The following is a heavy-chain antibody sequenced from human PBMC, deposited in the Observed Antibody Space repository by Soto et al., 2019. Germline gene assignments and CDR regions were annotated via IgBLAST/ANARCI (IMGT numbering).Heavy chain of an antibody. J-gene: IGHJ5*02. V-gene: IGHV4-31*03. CDR2: IYYSGST. D-gene: IGHD3-10*01. Sequence: TLSLTCTVSGVSISSGGYYWSGIRQHPGKGLEWIGYIYYSGSTYYNPSLKSRVTISVDTSKNPFSLKLSSVTAADTAVYYCSRELGPGNWFDPWGPGTLVTVSS. CDR3: SRELGPGNWFDP. CDR1: GVSISSGGYY.